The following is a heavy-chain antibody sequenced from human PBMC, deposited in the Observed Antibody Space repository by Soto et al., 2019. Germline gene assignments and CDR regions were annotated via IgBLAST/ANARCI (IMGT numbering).Heavy chain of an antibody. CDR2: IIPIFGTA. CDR3: ASRYIYGTIYYYYGMDV. Sequence: QVQLVQSGAEVKKPGSSVKVSCKASGGTFSSYAISWVRQAPGQGLEWMGGIIPIFGTANYAQKFQGRVTITADESTSTAYMELSSLRSEDTAVYYCASRYIYGTIYYYYGMDVWGQGTTVTVSS. CDR1: GGTFSSYA. J-gene: IGHJ6*02. V-gene: IGHV1-69*01. D-gene: IGHD5-18*01.